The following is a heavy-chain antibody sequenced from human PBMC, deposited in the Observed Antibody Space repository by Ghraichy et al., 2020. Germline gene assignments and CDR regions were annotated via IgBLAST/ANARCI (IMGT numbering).Heavy chain of an antibody. V-gene: IGHV3-53*01. CDR3: AIDQSIAAAGTD. CDR2: IYSGGST. J-gene: IGHJ4*02. Sequence: GGSLRLSCAASGFTVSSNYMSWVRQAPGKGLEWVSVIYSGGSTYYADSVKGRCTISRDNSKNTLYLQMNSLRAEDTAVYYCAIDQSIAAAGTDWGQGTLVTVSS. D-gene: IGHD6-13*01. CDR1: GFTVSSNY.